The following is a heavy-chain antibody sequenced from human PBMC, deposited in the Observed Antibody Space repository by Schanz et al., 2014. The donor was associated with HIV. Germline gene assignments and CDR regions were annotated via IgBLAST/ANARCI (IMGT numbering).Heavy chain of an antibody. J-gene: IGHJ4*02. Sequence: VQLVESGGGVVQPGRSLKLSCAASGFSLSCCGMHWVRQVPGKGLLWVSRMNNDVSSRLYADSVKGRFTISRDNAKNTLYLQMNSLRVEDTAVYFCAGGLVTWGQGTLVTVSS. CDR2: MNNDVSSR. V-gene: IGHV3-74*02. CDR1: GFSLSCCG. CDR3: AGGLVT. D-gene: IGHD2-21*02.